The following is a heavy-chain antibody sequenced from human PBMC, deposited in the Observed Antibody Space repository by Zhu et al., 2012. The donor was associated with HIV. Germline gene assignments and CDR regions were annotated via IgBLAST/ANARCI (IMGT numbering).Heavy chain of an antibody. J-gene: IGHJ5*01. CDR3: ANERTTVTTNNWFDS. CDR1: GGAINNSGDY. D-gene: IGHD4-17*01. V-gene: IGHV4-39*01. CDR2: IYNSGST. Sequence: QVQLHESGPGLVKPSETLSLSCTVSGGAINNSGDYWAWIRQPPGKGLEWIGTIYNSGSTYFNPSLESRVSMSVDTSRNQFSLRLASLSAADTAVYYCANERTTVTTNNWFDSWGQGALVTVSS.